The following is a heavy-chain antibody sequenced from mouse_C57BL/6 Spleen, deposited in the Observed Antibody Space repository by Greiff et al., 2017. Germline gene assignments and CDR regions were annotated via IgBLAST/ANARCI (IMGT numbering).Heavy chain of an antibody. J-gene: IGHJ4*01. Sequence: QVHVKQSGAELARPGASVKMSCKASGYTFTSYTMHWVKQRPGQGLEWIGYINPSSGYTKYNQKFKDKATLTADKSSSTAYMQLSSLTSEDSAVYYCARMIYYGYDDAMDYWGQGTSVTVAS. CDR3: ARMIYYGYDDAMDY. CDR2: INPSSGYT. V-gene: IGHV1-4*01. CDR1: GYTFTSYT. D-gene: IGHD2-2*01.